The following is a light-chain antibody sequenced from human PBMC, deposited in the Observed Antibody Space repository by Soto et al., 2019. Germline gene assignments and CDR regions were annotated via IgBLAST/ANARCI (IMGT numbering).Light chain of an antibody. V-gene: IGLV2-14*01. CDR2: EVS. CDR1: SSDVGGYNY. Sequence: QSALTQPASVSGSLGQSITISCTGTSSDVGGYNYVSWYQHYSGKAPKLMIYEVSKRPSGVTNRFTGSKSGNTASLTISGLQAEDEADYYCSSYTISSTWVFGGGTKLTVL. CDR3: SSYTISSTWV. J-gene: IGLJ3*02.